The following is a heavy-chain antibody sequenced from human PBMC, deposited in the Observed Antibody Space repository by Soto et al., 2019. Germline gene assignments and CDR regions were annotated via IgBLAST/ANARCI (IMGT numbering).Heavy chain of an antibody. CDR2: IYYSGST. CDR3: ARAFIMITFGGVPGGYFDY. Sequence: QVQLQESGPGLVKPSQTLSLTCTVSGGSISSGGYYWSWIRQHPGKGLEWIGYIYYSGSTYYNPSLKSRVTISVDTSKNQFSLKLSSVTAADTAVYYCARAFIMITFGGVPGGYFDYWGQGTLVTVSS. D-gene: IGHD3-16*01. CDR1: GGSISSGGYY. V-gene: IGHV4-31*03. J-gene: IGHJ4*02.